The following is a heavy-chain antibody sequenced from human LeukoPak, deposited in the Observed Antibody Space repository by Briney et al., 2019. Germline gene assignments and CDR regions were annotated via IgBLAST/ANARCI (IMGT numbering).Heavy chain of an antibody. D-gene: IGHD3-3*01. Sequence: SETLSLTCTVSGGSIGSDNWWTWVRQPPGKGLEWIAEIFYGGSTYYNPSLKSRVTISIDKSKNQFSLDLSSVTAADTAVYYCARGLNYDLNPWGQGTLVTVSS. CDR1: GGSIGSDNW. CDR2: IFYGGST. CDR3: ARGLNYDLNP. J-gene: IGHJ5*02. V-gene: IGHV4-4*02.